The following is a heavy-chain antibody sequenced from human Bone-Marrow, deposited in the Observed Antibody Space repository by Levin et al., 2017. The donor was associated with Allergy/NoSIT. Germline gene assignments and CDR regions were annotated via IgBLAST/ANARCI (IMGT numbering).Heavy chain of an antibody. Sequence: PSETLSLTCSVSGTSVSSGSFFWSWIRQPPGMGLEWIGYVFYDGTTKYNSSLKNRVTISADTSKNQFSLQLTSTTVADTAVYYCARSAYSGLDYWGQGALVIVSS. V-gene: IGHV4-61*01. D-gene: IGHD1-26*01. J-gene: IGHJ4*02. CDR1: GTSVSSGSFF. CDR2: VFYDGTT. CDR3: ARSAYSGLDY.